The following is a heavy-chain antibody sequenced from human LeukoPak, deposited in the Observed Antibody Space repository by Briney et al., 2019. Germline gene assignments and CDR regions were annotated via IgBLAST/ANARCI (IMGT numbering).Heavy chain of an antibody. Sequence: GASVKVSCKASGGTFGSYAISWVRQAPGQGLEWMGGIIPIFGTANYAQKFQGRVTITADESTSTAYMELSSLRSEDTAVYYCARERGGSRGFDYWGQGTLVTVSS. CDR3: ARERGGSRGFDY. J-gene: IGHJ4*02. D-gene: IGHD2-15*01. CDR1: GGTFGSYA. V-gene: IGHV1-69*13. CDR2: IIPIFGTA.